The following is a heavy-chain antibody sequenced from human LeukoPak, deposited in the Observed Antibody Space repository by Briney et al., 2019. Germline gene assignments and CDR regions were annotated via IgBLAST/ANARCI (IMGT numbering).Heavy chain of an antibody. J-gene: IGHJ3*02. Sequence: GGSLRLPCAASGFSFDDYAMHWVRQAPGKGLEWVSGISWNSGSIGYADSVKGRFTISRDNAKNSLYLQMNSLRAEDTALYYCAKAYSEAGGAFDIWGQGTMVTVSS. CDR2: ISWNSGSI. CDR1: GFSFDDYA. CDR3: AKAYSEAGGAFDI. V-gene: IGHV3-9*01. D-gene: IGHD2-8*02.